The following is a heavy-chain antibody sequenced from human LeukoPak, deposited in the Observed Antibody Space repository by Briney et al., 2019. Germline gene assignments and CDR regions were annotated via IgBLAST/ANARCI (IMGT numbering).Heavy chain of an antibody. CDR1: GGTFSSYA. CDR2: IIPIFGTA. D-gene: IGHD2-15*01. J-gene: IGHJ3*02. Sequence: SVKVSCKASGGTFSSYAISWVRQAPGEGLEWMGGIIPIFGTANYAQKFQGRVTITADESTSTAYMELSSLRSEDTAVYYCARDSTDYSHAFDIWGQGTMVTVSS. CDR3: ARDSTDYSHAFDI. V-gene: IGHV1-69*01.